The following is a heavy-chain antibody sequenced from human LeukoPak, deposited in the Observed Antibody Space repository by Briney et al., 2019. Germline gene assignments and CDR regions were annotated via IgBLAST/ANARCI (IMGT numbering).Heavy chain of an antibody. CDR3: ARRPKRSSWYYFDF. CDR1: GYSFTNYW. D-gene: IGHD6-13*01. Sequence: HGESLKISCKGSGYSFTNYWISWVRQMLGKGLEWMGRIDPSDSYTNYSPSFQGRVTISADKSISTAYLQWSSLKASDTAMYYCARRPKRSSWYYFDFWGQGTLVTVSS. CDR2: IDPSDSYT. J-gene: IGHJ4*02. V-gene: IGHV5-10-1*01.